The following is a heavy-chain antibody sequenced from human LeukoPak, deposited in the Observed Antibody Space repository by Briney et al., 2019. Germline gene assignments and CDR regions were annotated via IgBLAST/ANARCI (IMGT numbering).Heavy chain of an antibody. J-gene: IGHJ3*02. CDR2: ISSSSSYT. CDR3: AREAQYYYDSSGYLDAFDI. CDR1: GFTFSDYY. V-gene: IGHV3-11*05. D-gene: IGHD3-22*01. Sequence: GGSLRLSCAASGFTFSDYYMSWIRQAPGKGLEWVSYISSSSSYTNYADSVKGRFTISRDNAKNSLYLQMNSLRAEDTAVYYCAREAQYYYDSSGYLDAFDIWGQGAMVTVSS.